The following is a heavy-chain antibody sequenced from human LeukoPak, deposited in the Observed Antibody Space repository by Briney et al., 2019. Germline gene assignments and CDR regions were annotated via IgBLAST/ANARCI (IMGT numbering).Heavy chain of an antibody. CDR2: ISYDGSNK. CDR1: GFAFSNYW. J-gene: IGHJ3*02. Sequence: GGSLRLSCAASGFAFSNYWMHWVRQAPGKGLEWVAVISYDGSNKYYADSVKGRFTISRDNSKNTLYLQMNSLRAEDTAVYYCAKGAITMIARAAFDIWGQGTMVTVSS. D-gene: IGHD3-22*01. V-gene: IGHV3-30*18. CDR3: AKGAITMIARAAFDI.